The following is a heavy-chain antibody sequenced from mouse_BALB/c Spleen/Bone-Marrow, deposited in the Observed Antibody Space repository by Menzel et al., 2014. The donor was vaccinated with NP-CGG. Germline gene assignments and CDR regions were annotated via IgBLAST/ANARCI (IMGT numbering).Heavy chain of an antibody. CDR2: INPSNGRT. CDR3: ARYLHYYGSSYGYFDV. Sequence: VQLQQSGAELVKPGASVKLSCKASGYTFXSYWMRWVKQRPGQGLEWIGEINPSNGRTNYNEKFKSKATLTVDKPSSTAYMQLSSLTSEDSAVYYCARYLHYYGSSYGYFDVWGAGTTVTVSS. D-gene: IGHD1-1*01. CDR1: GYTFXSYW. V-gene: IGHV1S81*02. J-gene: IGHJ1*01.